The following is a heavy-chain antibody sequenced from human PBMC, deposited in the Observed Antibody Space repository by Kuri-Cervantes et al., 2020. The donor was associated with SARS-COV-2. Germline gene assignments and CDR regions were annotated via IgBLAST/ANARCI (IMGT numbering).Heavy chain of an antibody. Sequence: GGSLRLSCQGSGYSFSSYWIGWVRQMPGKGLEWMGIIHPADSETRYSPSFQGQVTISADKSTTTAYLQWSSLKASDTAMYYCARLLFWSGFVDSWGQGTLVTVSS. J-gene: IGHJ4*02. CDR3: ARLLFWSGFVDS. CDR2: IHPADSET. D-gene: IGHD3-3*01. V-gene: IGHV5-51*01. CDR1: GYSFSSYW.